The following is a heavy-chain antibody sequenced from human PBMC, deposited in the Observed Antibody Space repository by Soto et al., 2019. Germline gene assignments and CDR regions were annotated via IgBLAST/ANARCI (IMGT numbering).Heavy chain of an antibody. CDR3: ETDGGGYIYGLARH. CDR1: GGTFSSYT. CDR2: IDVGSANA. Sequence: SSVKASCKASGGTFSSYTISWARQAPGQGLEWMGWIDVGSANANYAHMLQERVTISRDMSTSTAYMELSILRPEDTAVYYCETDGGGYIYGLARHWRPGTLDPVSS. V-gene: IGHV1-58*02. D-gene: IGHD4-17*01. J-gene: IGHJ4*01.